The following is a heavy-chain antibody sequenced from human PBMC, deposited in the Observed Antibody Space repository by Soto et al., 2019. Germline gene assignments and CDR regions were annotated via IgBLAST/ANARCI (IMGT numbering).Heavy chain of an antibody. J-gene: IGHJ4*02. V-gene: IGHV3-23*01. CDR3: AKGGDNWYFDY. CDR1: GFSFRSYP. CDR2: IMGSGGKT. Sequence: EVQLLESGGGLVQPGGSLRLSCVASGFSFRSYPMNWVRQAPGKGLESVAVIMGSGGKTYYADSVQGRFTISRDDSTSTVLLQMNSLRADDTATSYCAKGGDNWYFDYRGQGTLVTVTS. D-gene: IGHD1-20*01.